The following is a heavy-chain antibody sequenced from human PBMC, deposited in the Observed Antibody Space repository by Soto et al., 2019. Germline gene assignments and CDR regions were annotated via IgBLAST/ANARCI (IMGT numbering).Heavy chain of an antibody. J-gene: IGHJ1*01. CDR3: ATTCHTSVYYYPYCSEFFHH. Sequence: KASCKASGNNFTKYATNWVHPALGQRHEWMGWINAGKGNTKYSQKLQDRVTITRDTSASTAYMELSSLRSEDTALYYCATTCHTSVYYYPYCSEFFHHWGQGTQVTVSS. CDR2: INAGKGNT. V-gene: IGHV1-3*01. CDR1: GNNFTKYA. D-gene: IGHD3-22*01.